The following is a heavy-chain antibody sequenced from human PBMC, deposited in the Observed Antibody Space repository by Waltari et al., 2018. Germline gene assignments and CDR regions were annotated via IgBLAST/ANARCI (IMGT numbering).Heavy chain of an antibody. J-gene: IGHJ4*01. D-gene: IGHD6-19*01. CDR2: IGAHDGNT. CDR3: ATAVGGNMEFDS. Sequence: QVRLVPSGAEVKTPRASLEVSRKGSAYTFATYGLTWVRQAPGQGLDWLGWIGAHDGNTNYAPSHQDRVTLTTDTSTYTAYMELNSLRPDDTAGYYCATAVGGNMEFDSWGHGSLVTVSS. V-gene: IGHV1-18*01. CDR1: AYTFATYG.